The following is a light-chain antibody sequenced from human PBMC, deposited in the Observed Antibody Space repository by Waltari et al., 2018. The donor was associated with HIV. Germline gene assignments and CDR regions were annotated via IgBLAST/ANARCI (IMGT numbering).Light chain of an antibody. CDR1: QGIRND. CDR3: LQEYTYPRT. V-gene: IGKV1-6*01. Sequence: AIQMTQSPSSLSASVGDNVTITCRASQGIRNDLGWYQHRPGKAPKRLIYGASTLDSGVPSRFSGGGSGTVFTLTVNSLQPEDFATYYCLQEYTYPRTFGPGTKVDV. J-gene: IGKJ3*01. CDR2: GAS.